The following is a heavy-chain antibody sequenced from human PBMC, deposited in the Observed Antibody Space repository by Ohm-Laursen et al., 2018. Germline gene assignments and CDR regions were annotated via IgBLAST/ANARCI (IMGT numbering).Heavy chain of an antibody. V-gene: IGHV4-38-2*01. CDR1: GYSISSGYF. J-gene: IGHJ5*02. Sequence: SETLSLTWGVSGYSISSGYFWGWIRQPPGKGLEWIGTIYHSGSTYYNPSLKSRVTISVDTSKNQFSLKLSSVTAADTALYYCARGLWWFDPWGQGTLVTVSS. CDR2: IYHSGST. CDR3: ARGLWWFDP.